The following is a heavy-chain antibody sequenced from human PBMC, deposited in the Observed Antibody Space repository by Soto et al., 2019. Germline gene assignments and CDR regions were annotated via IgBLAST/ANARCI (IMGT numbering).Heavy chain of an antibody. V-gene: IGHV4-30-4*01. Sequence: LSLTCTVSGGSISSGDYYWSWIRQPPGKGLEWIGYIYYSGSTYYNPSLKSRVTISVDTSKNQFSLKLSSVTAADTAVYYCARTDDSSGFDSWGQGTLVTVSS. CDR1: GGSISSGDYY. CDR3: ARTDDSSGFDS. J-gene: IGHJ4*02. CDR2: IYYSGST. D-gene: IGHD3-22*01.